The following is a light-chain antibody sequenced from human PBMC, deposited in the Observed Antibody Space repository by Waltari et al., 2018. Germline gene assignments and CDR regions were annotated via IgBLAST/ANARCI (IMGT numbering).Light chain of an antibody. Sequence: IVLTQSPGTLSSSPGERATLSCRASQSVSSSYLAWYQQKPGQAPRRLIYGASSRATGIPDRFSGSGSGTDFTLTISSLEPEDFAVYYCQQYGSSPRSFGQGTKVEIK. CDR1: QSVSSSY. CDR2: GAS. V-gene: IGKV3-20*01. J-gene: IGKJ1*01. CDR3: QQYGSSPRS.